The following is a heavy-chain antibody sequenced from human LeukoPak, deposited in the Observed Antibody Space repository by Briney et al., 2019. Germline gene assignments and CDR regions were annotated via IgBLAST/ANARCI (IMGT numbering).Heavy chain of an antibody. J-gene: IGHJ1*01. Sequence: GGSLRLSCAASEFTFSSYGMSWVRQAPGKGLEWVSSIDFTSRYIYNADSVKGRFTTSRDNAKNSLDLQMNSLKVEDTAVYYCATPAAGPGAEYSLYWGQGTLVIVSS. CDR1: EFTFSSYG. D-gene: IGHD6-13*01. CDR3: ATPAAGPGAEYSLY. CDR2: IDFTSRYI. V-gene: IGHV3-21*01.